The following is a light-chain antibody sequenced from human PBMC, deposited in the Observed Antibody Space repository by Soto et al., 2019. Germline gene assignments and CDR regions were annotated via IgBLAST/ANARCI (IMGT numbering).Light chain of an antibody. V-gene: IGLV1-40*01. Sequence: QSVLTQPPSVSGAPGQRVTISCTGSNSNIGAGSDVHWYQQYPGTTPKLLIYGDRYRPSGVPDRFSGAKSGTSASLAITGLQAEDEADYYCQSYDSSLSGPVFGGGTKLTVL. CDR2: GDR. CDR1: NSNIGAGSD. CDR3: QSYDSSLSGPV. J-gene: IGLJ3*02.